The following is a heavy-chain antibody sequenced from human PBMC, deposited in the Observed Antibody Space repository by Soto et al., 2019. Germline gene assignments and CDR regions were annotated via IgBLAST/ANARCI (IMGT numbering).Heavy chain of an antibody. Sequence: SETLSLTCTVSGGSISSYYWSWIRQPPGKGLEWIGYIYYSGSTNYNPSLKSRVTISVDTSKNQFSLKLSSVTAADTAVYYCASSYWGYYYGSGSFYFDYWGQGTLVTVSS. CDR3: ASSYWGYYYGSGSFYFDY. V-gene: IGHV4-59*01. CDR2: IYYSGST. D-gene: IGHD3-10*01. CDR1: GGSISSYY. J-gene: IGHJ4*02.